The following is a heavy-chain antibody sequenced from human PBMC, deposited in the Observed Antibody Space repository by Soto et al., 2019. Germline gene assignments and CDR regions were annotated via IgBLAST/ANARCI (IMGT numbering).Heavy chain of an antibody. V-gene: IGHV3-48*03. CDR1: GFTFSSYE. CDR2: ISSSGSTI. D-gene: IGHD1-26*01. CDR3: ARDLGATTYGYYYYYGMDV. Sequence: GGSLRLSCAASGFTFSSYEMNWVRQAPGKGLEWVSYISSSGSTIYYADSVKGRFTISRDNAKNSLYLQMNSLRAEDTAVYYCARDLGATTYGYYYYYGMDVWGQGTTVTVSS. J-gene: IGHJ6*02.